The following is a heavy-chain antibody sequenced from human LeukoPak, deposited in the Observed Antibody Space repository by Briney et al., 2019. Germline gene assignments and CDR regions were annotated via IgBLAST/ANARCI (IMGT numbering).Heavy chain of an antibody. J-gene: IGHJ4*02. CDR3: ARASPDILTGAYFDY. D-gene: IGHD3-9*01. Sequence: SGGSLRLSCAASGFTFSRYEMNWVRQAPGKGLEWVSYISSSGSTIYYADSVKGRFTISRDNAKNSLYLQMNSLRAEDTAVYYCARASPDILTGAYFDYWGQGTLVTVSS. V-gene: IGHV3-48*03. CDR1: GFTFSRYE. CDR2: ISSSGSTI.